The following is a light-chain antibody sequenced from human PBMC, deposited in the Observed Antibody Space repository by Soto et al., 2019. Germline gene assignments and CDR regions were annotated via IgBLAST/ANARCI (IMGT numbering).Light chain of an antibody. CDR3: QQYYTWPRT. V-gene: IGKV3-15*01. CDR2: GAS. J-gene: IGKJ1*01. Sequence: EIVMTQSPATLSVSPGERATLSCRASQSVSSNLAWYQQKPGQAPRLLMYGASTRATGLPARFSGSGSGTEFTLTISSLQSEDFAVYYCQQYYTWPRTFGQGTKVEIK. CDR1: QSVSSN.